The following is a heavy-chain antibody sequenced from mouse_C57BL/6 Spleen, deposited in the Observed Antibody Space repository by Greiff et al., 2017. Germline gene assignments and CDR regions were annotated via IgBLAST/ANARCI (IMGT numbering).Heavy chain of an antibody. Sequence: QVQLQQSGAELVKPGASVKMSCKASGYTFTSYWITWVKQRPGQGLEWIGDIYPGSGSTNYNEKFKSKATLTVDTSSSTAYMQLSSLTSEDSAVYYCARAYDYDSAMDYWGQGTSVTVSS. CDR1: GYTFTSYW. D-gene: IGHD2-4*01. CDR3: ARAYDYDSAMDY. J-gene: IGHJ4*01. V-gene: IGHV1-55*01. CDR2: IYPGSGST.